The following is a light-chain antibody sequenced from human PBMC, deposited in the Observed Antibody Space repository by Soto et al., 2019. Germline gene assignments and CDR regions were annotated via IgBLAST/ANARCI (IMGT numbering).Light chain of an antibody. CDR1: QGISSY. CDR2: DAS. CDR3: QQYNSYPWT. J-gene: IGKJ1*01. Sequence: DIQLTQSPSFLSASVGDRFTITCRASQGISSYLAWYQQKPGKAPKLLIYDASSLESGVPSRFSGSGSGTEFTLTISSLQPDDFATYYCQQYNSYPWTFGQGTKGDIK. V-gene: IGKV1-9*01.